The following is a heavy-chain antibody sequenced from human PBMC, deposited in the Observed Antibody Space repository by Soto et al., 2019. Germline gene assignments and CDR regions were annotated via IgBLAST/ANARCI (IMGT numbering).Heavy chain of an antibody. J-gene: IGHJ4*02. Sequence: PSETLSLTCTVSGGSISSSSYYWGWIRQPPGKGLEWIGSIYYSGSTYYNPSLKSRVTISVDTSKNQFSLKLSSVTAADTAVYYCARDLGYSSSWYVGLDYWGQGTLVTVSS. CDR3: ARDLGYSSSWYVGLDY. CDR1: GGSISSSSYY. D-gene: IGHD6-13*01. CDR2: IYYSGST. V-gene: IGHV4-39*02.